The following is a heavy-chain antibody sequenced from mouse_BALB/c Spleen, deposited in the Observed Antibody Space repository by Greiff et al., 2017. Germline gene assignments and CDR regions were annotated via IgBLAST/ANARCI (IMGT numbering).Heavy chain of an antibody. Sequence: EVHLVESGPELVKPGASVKISCKASGYSFTGYYMHWVKQSHVKSLEWIGRINPYNGATSYNQNFKDKASLTVDKSSSTAYMELHSLTSEDSAVYYCARGYFDVWGAGTTVTVSS. CDR1: GYSFTGYY. CDR3: ARGYFDV. J-gene: IGHJ1*01. V-gene: IGHV1-31*01. CDR2: INPYNGAT.